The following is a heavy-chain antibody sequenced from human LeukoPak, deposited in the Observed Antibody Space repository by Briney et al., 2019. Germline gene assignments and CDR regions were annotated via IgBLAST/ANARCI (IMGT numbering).Heavy chain of an antibody. CDR2: IRYDGSNK. V-gene: IGHV3-30*02. CDR3: AKEGPYSSSAGSFDY. D-gene: IGHD6-6*01. Sequence: PGGSLRLSCAAPGFTFSSYGMHWVRQALGKGLEWVAFIRYDGSNKYYADSVKGRFTISRDNSKNTLYLQMNSLRAEDTAVYYCAKEGPYSSSAGSFDYWGQGTLVTVSS. CDR1: GFTFSSYG. J-gene: IGHJ4*02.